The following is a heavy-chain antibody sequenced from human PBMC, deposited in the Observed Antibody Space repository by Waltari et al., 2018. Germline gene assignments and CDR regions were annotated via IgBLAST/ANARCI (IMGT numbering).Heavy chain of an antibody. Sequence: QVQLQQWGAGLLKPSETLSLTCAVYGGSFRGYYWSWVRQPPGKGLEWVGEINNSGSTNYNPSLKSRVTISGETAKNQFSLKRSSVTAADTAVYYCARGGHIVVVTAIRRYDYWGQGTLVTVSS. CDR1: GGSFRGYY. CDR2: INNSGST. V-gene: IGHV4-34*01. J-gene: IGHJ4*02. CDR3: ARGGHIVVVTAIRRYDY. D-gene: IGHD2-21*02.